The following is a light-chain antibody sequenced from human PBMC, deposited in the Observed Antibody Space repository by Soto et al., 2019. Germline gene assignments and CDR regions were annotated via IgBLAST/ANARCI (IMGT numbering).Light chain of an antibody. CDR2: DVN. Sequence: QSVLAQRRSGYGSPGQSVTISCTGTSSDVGAYNYVSWYQQHPDKAPKFMIYDVNKRPSGVPDRFSGSKSGNTASLTISGLQAEDEADYYCCSYAGTPYVFGTGTKVTVL. CDR3: CSYAGTPYV. J-gene: IGLJ1*01. V-gene: IGLV2-11*01. CDR1: SSDVGAYNY.